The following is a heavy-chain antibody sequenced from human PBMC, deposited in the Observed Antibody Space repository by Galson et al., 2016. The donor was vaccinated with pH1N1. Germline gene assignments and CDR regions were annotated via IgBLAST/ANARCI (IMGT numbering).Heavy chain of an antibody. J-gene: IGHJ4*02. CDR2: INQDDSKK. D-gene: IGHD5/OR15-5a*01. CDR3: ASKLYDDTNI. V-gene: IGHV3-7*05. Sequence: SLRLSCAASGFTFSDYWMSWVRQAPGKGLEWVANINQDDSKKNYVASVRGRFTISRDDAKSSLFLQMKSLRAEDTAVYYCASKLYDDTNIWGQGALVTVS. CDR1: GFTFSDYW.